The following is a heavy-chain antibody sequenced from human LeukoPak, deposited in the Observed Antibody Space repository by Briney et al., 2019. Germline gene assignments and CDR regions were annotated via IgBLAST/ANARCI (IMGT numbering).Heavy chain of an antibody. CDR1: GFTFSSYA. CDR2: ISDDGSIK. V-gene: IGHV3-30-3*01. J-gene: IGHJ4*02. CDR3: ARGRSDSSSWTGRGDY. D-gene: IGHD6-13*01. Sequence: PGGSLRLSCAASGFTFSSYALHWVRQAPGKGLEWVAVISDDGSIKYYADSVKGRLTISRDNSKNTLYLQMNSLRAEDTAVYFCARGRSDSSSWTGRGDYWGRGTLVTVSS.